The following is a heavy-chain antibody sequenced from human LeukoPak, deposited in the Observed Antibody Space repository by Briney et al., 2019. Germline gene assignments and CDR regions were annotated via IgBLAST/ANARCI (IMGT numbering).Heavy chain of an antibody. J-gene: IGHJ4*02. CDR1: GFTFSSYA. Sequence: GRSLRLYCAGSGFTFSSYAIHWVRQAPGKGLEWVAVISDDGTKKYYADSVKGRFTISRDNAKNSLYLQMNSLRAEDTAVYYCARESSSSWYVDYWGQGTLVTVSS. D-gene: IGHD6-13*01. CDR3: ARESSSSWYVDY. CDR2: ISDDGTKK. V-gene: IGHV3-30*03.